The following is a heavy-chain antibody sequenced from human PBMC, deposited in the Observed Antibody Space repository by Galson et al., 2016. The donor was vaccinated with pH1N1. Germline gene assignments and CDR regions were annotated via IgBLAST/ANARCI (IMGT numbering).Heavy chain of an antibody. D-gene: IGHD3-22*01. Sequence: SLRLSCAASGFTFSVFAMCWVRQAPGKGLEWVSGISASGASTHFADSVKSRFTISRDNSKNALYLEMNSLTGEDTAFYYCVKYDSSGYYYGRLANWGQGTLVTVSS. J-gene: IGHJ4*02. CDR1: GFTFSVFA. V-gene: IGHV3-23*01. CDR2: ISASGAST. CDR3: VKYDSSGYYYGRLAN.